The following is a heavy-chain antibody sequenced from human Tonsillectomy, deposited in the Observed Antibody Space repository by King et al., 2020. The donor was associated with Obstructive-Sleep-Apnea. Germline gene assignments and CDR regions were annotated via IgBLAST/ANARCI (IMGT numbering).Heavy chain of an antibody. D-gene: IGHD3-10*01. Sequence: QLQESGPGLVKPSETLSLTCTVSGGSISSFYWSWIRQPPGKGLEWIGYISYSGSTNYNPSLKSRVTISVDTSKDQFSLKMNSVTAADTAVYYCARDSGIFYYFDYWGLGTLVTVSS. CDR2: ISYSGST. CDR3: ARDSGIFYYFDY. V-gene: IGHV4-59*01. J-gene: IGHJ4*02. CDR1: GGSISSFY.